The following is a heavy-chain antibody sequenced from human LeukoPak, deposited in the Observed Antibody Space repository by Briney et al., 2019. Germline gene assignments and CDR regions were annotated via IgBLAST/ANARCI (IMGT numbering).Heavy chain of an antibody. D-gene: IGHD3-10*01. Sequence: SETLSLTCAVSGYSISSGYYWGWIRQPPGKGLEWIGSIYHSGSTYYNPSLKSRVTISVDTSKNQFSLKLSSVTAADTAVYYCARDQLLWFGELQMAYGMDVWGKGTTVTVTS. CDR3: ARDQLLWFGELQMAYGMDV. J-gene: IGHJ6*04. CDR2: IYHSGST. CDR1: GYSISSGYY. V-gene: IGHV4-38-2*02.